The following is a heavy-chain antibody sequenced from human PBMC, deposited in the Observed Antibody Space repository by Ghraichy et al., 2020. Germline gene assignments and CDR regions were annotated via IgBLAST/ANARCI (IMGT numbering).Heavy chain of an antibody. CDR2: IYYSGST. V-gene: IGHV4-39*01. CDR1: GDSISSSTYY. Sequence: SETLSLTCSVSGDSISSSTYYWGWIRQPPGKGLEWIGSIYYSGSTYYNPSLKSRVTISVDTSKNQFSLNLSSVTAADTAVYYCCRTNHHTSSSLDYWGQGTLVTVSS. J-gene: IGHJ4*02. D-gene: IGHD6-6*01. CDR3: CRTNHHTSSSLDY.